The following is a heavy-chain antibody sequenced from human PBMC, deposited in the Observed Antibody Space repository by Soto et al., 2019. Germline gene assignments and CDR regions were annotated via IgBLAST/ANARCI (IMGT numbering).Heavy chain of an antibody. CDR2: IIPIFGTA. CDR1: GGTFSSYA. V-gene: IGHV1-69*13. J-gene: IGHJ3*02. D-gene: IGHD1-1*01. Sequence: SVKVSCKASGGTFSSYAISWVRQAPGQGLVWMGGIIPIFGTANYAQKFQGRVTITADESTSTAYMELSSLRSEDTAVYYCARELEQAGAFDIWGQGTMVTVSS. CDR3: ARELEQAGAFDI.